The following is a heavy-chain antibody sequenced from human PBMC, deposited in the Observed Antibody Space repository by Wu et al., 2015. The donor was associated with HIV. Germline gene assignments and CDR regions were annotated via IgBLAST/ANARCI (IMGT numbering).Heavy chain of an antibody. CDR2: INPNSGGT. CDR3: ARGGTNYYDRSAYLPDYYYMTS. Sequence: QVQLVQSGAEVKKPGTSVKVSCKSSGYTFTGYFIHWARQAPGQGLEWMGWINPNSGGTNFAQKFQGRVAVTRDTSISTAYMELNRLRSDDTAVYYCARGGTNYYDRSAYLPDYYYMTSGAKGPRSPSP. J-gene: IGHJ6*03. D-gene: IGHD3-22*01. CDR1: GYTFTGYF. V-gene: IGHV1-2*02.